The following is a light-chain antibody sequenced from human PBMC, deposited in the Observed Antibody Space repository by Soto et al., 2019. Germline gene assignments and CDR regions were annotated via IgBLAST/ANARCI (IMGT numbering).Light chain of an antibody. CDR3: QQYDYWPPYT. V-gene: IGKV3-15*01. CDR1: QSVSSN. Sequence: EIVMTQSPATLSVSPGERATLSCRASQSVSSNLAWYQQKPGQPPRLLIYGASTRATGIPARFSGSGSGTEFNLTIDSLQSEDFAVYYCQQYDYWPPYTFDQGTKLEIK. CDR2: GAS. J-gene: IGKJ2*01.